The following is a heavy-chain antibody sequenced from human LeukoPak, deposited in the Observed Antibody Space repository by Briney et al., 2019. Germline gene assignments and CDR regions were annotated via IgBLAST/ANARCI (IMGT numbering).Heavy chain of an antibody. CDR2: INPSGGST. CDR3: AKSPGRYVVVAATTFDY. CDR1: GYTFTSYY. D-gene: IGHD2-15*01. Sequence: VSVKVSCKASGYTFTSYYMHWVRQAPGQGLEWMGIINPSGGSTSYAQKFQGRVTMTRDMSTSTVYMELSSLRAEDTAVYYCAKSPGRYVVVAATTFDYWGQGTLVTVSS. J-gene: IGHJ4*02. V-gene: IGHV1-46*01.